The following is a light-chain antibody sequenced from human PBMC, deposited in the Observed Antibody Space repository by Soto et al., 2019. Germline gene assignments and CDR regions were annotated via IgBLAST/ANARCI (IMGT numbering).Light chain of an antibody. V-gene: IGKV1-39*01. CDR3: QQSYSTLFT. J-gene: IGKJ3*01. CDR1: QTIIRY. CDR2: AAS. Sequence: DIQMTQSPSSLSASVGDRVTITCRASQTIIRYLHWYQQKPGRAPNLLIYAASSLHTGVPSRFSASGSGTEFTLTISSLQPEDSATYYCQQSYSTLFTFGPGTRVEIK.